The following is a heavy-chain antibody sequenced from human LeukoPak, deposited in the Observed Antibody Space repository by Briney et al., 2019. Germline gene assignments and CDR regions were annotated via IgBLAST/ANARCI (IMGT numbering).Heavy chain of an antibody. Sequence: PGGSLRLSCAASGFTFSSYSMNWVRQAPGKGLEWVSSISSSSSYIYYADSVKGRFTISRDNAKNSLYLQMNSLRAGDTAVYYCARGSGATYSSSWYLDYWGQGTLVTVSS. J-gene: IGHJ4*02. CDR1: GFTFSSYS. CDR2: ISSSSSYI. V-gene: IGHV3-21*01. D-gene: IGHD6-13*01. CDR3: ARGSGATYSSSWYLDY.